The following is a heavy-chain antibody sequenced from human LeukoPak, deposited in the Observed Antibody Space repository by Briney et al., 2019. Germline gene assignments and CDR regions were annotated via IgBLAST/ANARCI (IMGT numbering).Heavy chain of an antibody. D-gene: IGHD5-24*01. Sequence: SETLSLTCTVSGGSISSYYWSWIRQPPGKGLEWIGYIYYSGSTNYNPSLKSRVTISVDTSKNQFSLRLSSVTAADTAVYYCARVDEVATIAFDYWGQGTLVTVSS. J-gene: IGHJ4*02. CDR1: GGSISSYY. V-gene: IGHV4-59*01. CDR2: IYYSGST. CDR3: ARVDEVATIAFDY.